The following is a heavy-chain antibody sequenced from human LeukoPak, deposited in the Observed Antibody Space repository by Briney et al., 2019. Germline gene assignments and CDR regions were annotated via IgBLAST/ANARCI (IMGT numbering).Heavy chain of an antibody. Sequence: QSGGSLRLSCAASGFPFSSYGMHWVRQAPGKGLEWVSSISGRGGSIYYAGSVKGRFTISRDNSKNTLSLQMDSLRSEDTAVYYCAKDSGVVVTAIPNYWGQGALVTVSS. D-gene: IGHD2-21*02. CDR3: AKDSGVVVTAIPNY. J-gene: IGHJ4*02. CDR2: ISGRGGSI. CDR1: GFPFSSYG. V-gene: IGHV3-23*01.